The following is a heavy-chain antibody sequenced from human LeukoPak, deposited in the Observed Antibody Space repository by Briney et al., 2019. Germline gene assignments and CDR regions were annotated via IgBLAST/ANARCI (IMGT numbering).Heavy chain of an antibody. J-gene: IGHJ5*02. CDR1: GGSISSYY. V-gene: IGHV4-4*07. CDR3: ARECEFFGVVTGNYFDP. D-gene: IGHD3-3*01. Sequence: SETLSLTCTVSGGSISSYYWSWIRQPAGKGLEWIGRIYTSGSTNYNPSLKSRVTMSVDTSKNQFSLKLSSVTAADTAVYYCARECEFFGVVTGNYFDPWGQGTQVTVSS. CDR2: IYTSGST.